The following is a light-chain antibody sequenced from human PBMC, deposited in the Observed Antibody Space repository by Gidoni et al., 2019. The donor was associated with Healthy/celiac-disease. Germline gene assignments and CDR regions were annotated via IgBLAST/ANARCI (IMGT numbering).Light chain of an antibody. J-gene: IGLJ1*01. V-gene: IGLV2-14*03. CDR2: DVS. CDR1: SSDVGGYNH. CDR3: SSYTSSNSYV. Sequence: QSVLTQPASVSGSPGQSITISCTGTSSDVGGYNHVSWYQQHPGKAPKLMIYDVSNRPSGFSNRFSGSKSGNTASLTISGLQAEDEADYYCSSYTSSNSYVFGTGTKVTVL.